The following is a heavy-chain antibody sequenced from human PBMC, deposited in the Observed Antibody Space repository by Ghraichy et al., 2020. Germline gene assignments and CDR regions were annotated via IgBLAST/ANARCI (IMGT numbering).Heavy chain of an antibody. D-gene: IGHD6-19*01. V-gene: IGHV4-59*01. Sequence: TLSLTCTVSGGSISSYYWSWIRQPPGKGLEWIGYIYYSGSTNYNPSLKSRVTISVDTSKNQFSLKLSSVTAADTAVYYCARDRQWSDDAFDIWGQGTMVTVSS. CDR3: ARDRQWSDDAFDI. J-gene: IGHJ3*02. CDR2: IYYSGST. CDR1: GGSISSYY.